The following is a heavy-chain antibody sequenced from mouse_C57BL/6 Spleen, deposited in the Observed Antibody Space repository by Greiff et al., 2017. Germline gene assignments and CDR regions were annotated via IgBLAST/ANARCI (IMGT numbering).Heavy chain of an antibody. V-gene: IGHV1-52*01. CDR3: ARDYYYGSSSWYFDV. Sequence: VQLQQPGAELVRPGSSVKLSCKASGYTFTSYWMHWVKQRPIQGLEWIGNIDPSDSETHYNQKFKDKATLTVDKSSSTAYMQLSSLTSEDSAVYYCARDYYYGSSSWYFDVWGTGTTVTVSS. CDR2: IDPSDSET. J-gene: IGHJ1*03. D-gene: IGHD1-1*01. CDR1: GYTFTSYW.